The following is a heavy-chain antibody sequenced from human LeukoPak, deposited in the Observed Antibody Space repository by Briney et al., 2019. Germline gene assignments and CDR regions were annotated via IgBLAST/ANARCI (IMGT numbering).Heavy chain of an antibody. CDR2: IYYSGST. V-gene: IGHV4-59*08. CDR1: GGSISSYY. D-gene: IGHD3-10*01. CDR3: ARGRQPGYFQH. Sequence: PSETLSLTCTVYGGSISSYYWNWIRPPPGKGLEWIGYIYYSGSTDYNPSLKSRVSMSVDTSKNQFSLKLSSVTATDTAVYYCARGRQPGYFQHWGQGTLVTVSS. J-gene: IGHJ1*01.